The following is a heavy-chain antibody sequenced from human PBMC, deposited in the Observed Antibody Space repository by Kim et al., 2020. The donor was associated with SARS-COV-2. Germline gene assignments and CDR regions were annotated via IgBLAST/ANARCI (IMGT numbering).Heavy chain of an antibody. J-gene: IGHJ1*01. CDR3: AKDFGGVAAAGHFQH. D-gene: IGHD6-13*01. CDR2: ISGSGGST. V-gene: IGHV3-23*01. Sequence: GGSLRLSCAASVFTFSSYAMSWVRQAPGKGLEWVSAISGSGGSTYYADSVKGRFTISRDNSKNTLYLQMNSLRAEDTAVYYCAKDFGGVAAAGHFQHWGQGTLVTVSS. CDR1: VFTFSSYA.